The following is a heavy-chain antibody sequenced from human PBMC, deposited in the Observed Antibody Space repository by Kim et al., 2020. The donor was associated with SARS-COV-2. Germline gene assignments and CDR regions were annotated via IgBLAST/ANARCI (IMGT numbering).Heavy chain of an antibody. Sequence: SETLSLTCTVSGGSISSYYWSWIRQPPGKGLEWIGYIYYSGSTNYNPSLKSRVTISVDTSKNQFSLKLSSVTAADTAVYYCARGVHPSPRYFDYWGQGTLVTVSS. J-gene: IGHJ4*02. CDR2: IYYSGST. CDR3: ARGVHPSPRYFDY. V-gene: IGHV4-59*01. CDR1: GGSISSYY. D-gene: IGHD1-1*01.